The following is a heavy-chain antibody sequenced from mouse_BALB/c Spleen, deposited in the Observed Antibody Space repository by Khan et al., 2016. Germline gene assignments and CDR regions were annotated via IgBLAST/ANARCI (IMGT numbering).Heavy chain of an antibody. J-gene: IGHJ2*01. V-gene: IGHV2-6-5*01. Sequence: VQLKESGPGLVAPSQSLSITCTVSGFSLTDYGVSWIRQPPGKGLEWLGVIWGGGSTSYNSALKSRLSISKANSKSQVFLKMNSLQTDDTAMYYCAKHYGYYFDYWGQGTTLTVSS. D-gene: IGHD1-2*01. CDR3: AKHYGYYFDY. CDR2: IWGGGST. CDR1: GFSLTDYG.